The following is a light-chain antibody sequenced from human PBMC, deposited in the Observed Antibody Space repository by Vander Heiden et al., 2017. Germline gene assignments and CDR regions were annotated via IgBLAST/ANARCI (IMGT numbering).Light chain of an antibody. Sequence: QSALTQPASVSGSPGQSITISCTGTSRDVGGYNYVSWYQQNPGKAPKLMIYDVSNRPSGVSNRFSGSKSGNTASLTISGLQAEDEADYYCSSYTSSSTLDVVFGGGTKLTVL. CDR1: SRDVGGYNY. J-gene: IGLJ2*01. V-gene: IGLV2-14*01. CDR2: DVS. CDR3: SSYTSSSTLDVV.